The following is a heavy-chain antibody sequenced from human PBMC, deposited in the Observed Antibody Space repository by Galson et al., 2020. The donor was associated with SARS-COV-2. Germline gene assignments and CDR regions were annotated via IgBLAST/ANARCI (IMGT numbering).Heavy chain of an antibody. V-gene: IGHV5-51*01. CDR1: GYSFTSYW. CDR2: IYPGDSDT. D-gene: IGHD6-19*01. Sequence: HGESLKISCYGSGYSFTSYWIGRVRQIPGKGLEWLGTIYPGDSDTRYSPSFQGQVTIPADKSISTAYLQWSSLKASDTAMYYCARSGITIAVAGGYWGQGTLVTVSS. J-gene: IGHJ4*02. CDR3: ARSGITIAVAGGY.